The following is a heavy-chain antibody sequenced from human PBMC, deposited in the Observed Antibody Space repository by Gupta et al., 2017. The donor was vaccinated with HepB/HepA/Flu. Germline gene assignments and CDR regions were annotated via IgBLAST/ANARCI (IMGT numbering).Heavy chain of an antibody. D-gene: IGHD3-10*01. V-gene: IGHV3-7*01. Sequence: EVQLVESGGDLVQPGGSLRLSCAASGFILSSYWMSWVRQAPGKGLEWVANIKQDGSEKYYVDSVKGRCSISRDNAKNSLYLQMSSLRAEDTAFYYCARGGFGGRHKFVFNWFNPWGQGTLVTVSS. CDR2: IKQDGSEK. CDR1: GFILSSYW. CDR3: ARGGFGGRHKFVFNWFNP. J-gene: IGHJ5*02.